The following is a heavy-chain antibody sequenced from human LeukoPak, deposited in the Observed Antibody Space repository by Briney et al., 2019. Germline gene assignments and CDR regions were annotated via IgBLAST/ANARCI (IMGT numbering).Heavy chain of an antibody. D-gene: IGHD2-8*01. V-gene: IGHV3-64*01. CDR1: GFTFSSYA. J-gene: IGHJ4*02. CDR3: AREYCSNGVCYKRFDY. CDR2: ISSNGGST. Sequence: GGSLRLSCAGSGFTFSSYAMHWVRQAPGKGLEYVSGISSNGGSTYHANSVKGRFTISRDNSKNTLYLQMGSLRAEDMAVYYCAREYCSNGVCYKRFDYWGQGTLVTVSS.